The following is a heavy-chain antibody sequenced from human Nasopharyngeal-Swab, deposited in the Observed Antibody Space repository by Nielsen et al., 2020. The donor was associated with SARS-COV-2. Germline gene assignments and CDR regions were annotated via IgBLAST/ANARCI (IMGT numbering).Heavy chain of an antibody. V-gene: IGHV3-21*01. CDR3: ARTIAAAGPYGMDV. CDR1: GFTFSSYS. Sequence: GESLKISCAASGFTFSSYSMNWVRQAPGKGLEWVSSISSSSSYIYYADSVKGRFTISRDSAKNSLYLQMNSLRAEDTAVYYCARTIAAAGPYGMDVWGQGTTVTVSS. D-gene: IGHD6-13*01. CDR2: ISSSSSYI. J-gene: IGHJ6*02.